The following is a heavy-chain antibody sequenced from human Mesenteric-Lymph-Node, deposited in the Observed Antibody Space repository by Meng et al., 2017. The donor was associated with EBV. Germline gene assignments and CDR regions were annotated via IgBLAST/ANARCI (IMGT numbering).Heavy chain of an antibody. V-gene: IGHV4-61*01. D-gene: IGHD2-8*01. CDR2: IHYGGAT. Sequence: QLQLQASGPVLWSPAETLAPTCPVSGGAVSSGSYYWSWIRQPPGKGLEWIGYIHYGGATNYNPSLSGRVTISIDTPKNQFSLKLSSVTAADTAVYYCAREIVRNWFDPWGQGTLVTVS. J-gene: IGHJ5*02. CDR3: AREIVRNWFDP. CDR1: GGAVSSGSYY.